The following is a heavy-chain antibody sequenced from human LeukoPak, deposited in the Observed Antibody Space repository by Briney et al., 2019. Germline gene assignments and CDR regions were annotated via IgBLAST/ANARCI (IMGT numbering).Heavy chain of an antibody. CDR2: IYYSGST. J-gene: IGHJ4*02. V-gene: IGHV4-59*08. D-gene: IGHD3-22*01. Sequence: SETLSLTCTVSGGSISYYYWSWIRQPPGKGLEWVGYIYYSGSTNYNPSLKSRVTISVDTSKNQFSLKLSSVTAADTAVYYCASYDSSGASGNWGQGTLVTVSS. CDR3: ASYDSSGASGN. CDR1: GGSISYYY.